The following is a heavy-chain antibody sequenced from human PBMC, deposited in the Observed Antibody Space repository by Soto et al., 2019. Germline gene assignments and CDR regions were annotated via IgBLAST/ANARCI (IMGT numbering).Heavy chain of an antibody. J-gene: IGHJ4*02. Sequence: EVQLLESGGGLVQPGGSLRLSCAASGFTFSSYAMSWVRQAPGKGLEWVSAISGSGGSTYYADSVKGRFTISRDNSKNTLYLQMNSLRAEDTAVYYCARTGDYYGSGSYYNVEWFSFDYWGQGTLVTVSS. CDR2: ISGSGGST. D-gene: IGHD3-10*01. V-gene: IGHV3-23*01. CDR1: GFTFSSYA. CDR3: ARTGDYYGSGSYYNVEWFSFDY.